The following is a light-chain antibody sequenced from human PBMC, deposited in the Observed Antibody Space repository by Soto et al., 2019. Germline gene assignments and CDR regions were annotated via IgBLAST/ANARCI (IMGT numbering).Light chain of an antibody. Sequence: DIQMTQSPSTLSASVGDRVTITCRASQSISSWLAWYQQKPGKAPKLLIYDASSLESGVPSRFSGSGSGTEFTLTISSLQPDDFATYYCKQYNSYYGYTFGQGTKLEIK. V-gene: IGKV1-5*01. J-gene: IGKJ2*01. CDR1: QSISSW. CDR2: DAS. CDR3: KQYNSYYGYT.